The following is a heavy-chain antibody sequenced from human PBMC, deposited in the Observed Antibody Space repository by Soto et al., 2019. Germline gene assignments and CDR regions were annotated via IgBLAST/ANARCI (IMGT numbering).Heavy chain of an antibody. J-gene: IGHJ4*02. CDR1: GGSISSSSYY. D-gene: IGHD3-3*01. CDR3: ARLNGDFWSGYYNQADDY. V-gene: IGHV4-39*01. CDR2: IYYSGST. Sequence: QLQLQESGPGLVKPSETLSLTCTVSGGSISSSSYYWGWIRQPPGKGLEWIGSIYYSGSTYYNPSLKSRVTISVDTSKNQFSLKLSSVTAADTAVYYCARLNGDFWSGYYNQADDYWGQGTLVTVSS.